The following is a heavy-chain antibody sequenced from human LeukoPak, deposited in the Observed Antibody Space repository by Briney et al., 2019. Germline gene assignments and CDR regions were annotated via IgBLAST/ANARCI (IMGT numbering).Heavy chain of an antibody. Sequence: SETLSLTCAVYGGSFSGYYWSWIRQPPGKGLEWIGYIYYSGSTNYNPSLKSRVTISVDTSKNQFSLKLSSVTAADTAVYYCARGGPHFYYYDSSGYYYGTIDPWGQGTLVTVSS. CDR1: GGSFSGYY. CDR3: ARGGPHFYYYDSSGYYYGTIDP. J-gene: IGHJ5*02. CDR2: IYYSGST. D-gene: IGHD3-22*01. V-gene: IGHV4-59*01.